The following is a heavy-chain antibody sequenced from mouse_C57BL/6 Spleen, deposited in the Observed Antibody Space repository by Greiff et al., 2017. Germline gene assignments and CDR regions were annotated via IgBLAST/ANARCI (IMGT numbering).Heavy chain of an antibody. V-gene: IGHV14-1*01. CDR3: TTPYGSSDWYFDV. CDR1: GFNIKDYY. CDR2: IDPEDGDT. Sequence: VQLKESGAELVRPGASVKLSCKASGFNIKDYYMHWVKQRPEQGLEWIGRIDPEDGDTEYTQKFQGKATMTADTSSNTAYLQLSSLTSEDTAVYYCTTPYGSSDWYFDVWRTGTTVTVSS. J-gene: IGHJ1*03. D-gene: IGHD1-1*01.